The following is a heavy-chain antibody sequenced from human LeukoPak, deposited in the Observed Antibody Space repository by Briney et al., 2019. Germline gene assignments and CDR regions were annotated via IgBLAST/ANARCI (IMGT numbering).Heavy chain of an antibody. Sequence: ASVKVSCKASGYTFTSYYMHWVRQAPGQGLEWMGIINPSGGSTSYAQKFQGRVTMTRDTSTSTVYMELSSLRSEDTAVYYCAITAYSSGPIGAFDIWGQGTMVTVSS. D-gene: IGHD6-19*01. J-gene: IGHJ3*02. CDR2: INPSGGST. V-gene: IGHV1-46*01. CDR3: AITAYSSGPIGAFDI. CDR1: GYTFTSYY.